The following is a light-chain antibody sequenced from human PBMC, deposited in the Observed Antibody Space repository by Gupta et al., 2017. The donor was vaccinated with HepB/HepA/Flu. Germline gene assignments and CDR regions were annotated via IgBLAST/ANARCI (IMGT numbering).Light chain of an antibody. CDR1: ESVSGSY. J-gene: IGKJ4*01. V-gene: IGKV3-20*01. Sequence: DIVFTQSPATLSLSPGERATLSCRARESVSGSYLAWYQQRPGQAPRLLIYGASSRATGIPDRFSGSGSGIDFTLTISGLEPEDFAVYYCQQYGSSRGLTFGGGTKVDIK. CDR2: GAS. CDR3: QQYGSSRGLT.